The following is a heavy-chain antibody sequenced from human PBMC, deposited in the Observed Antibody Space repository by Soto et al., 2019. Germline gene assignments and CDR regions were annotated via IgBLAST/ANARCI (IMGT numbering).Heavy chain of an antibody. J-gene: IGHJ6*02. Sequence: GGSLRLSCAASGFTFSSYGMHWVRQAPGKGLEWVAVISYDGSNKYYADSVKGRFTISRDNSKNTLYLQMNSLRAEDTAVYYCAKEGSSSYYYYYGMDVWGQGTTVTVSS. CDR3: AKEGSSSYYYYYGMDV. CDR1: GFTFSSYG. D-gene: IGHD6-6*01. V-gene: IGHV3-30*18. CDR2: ISYDGSNK.